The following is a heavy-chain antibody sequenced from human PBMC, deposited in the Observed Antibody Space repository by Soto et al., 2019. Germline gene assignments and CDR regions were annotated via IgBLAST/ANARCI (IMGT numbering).Heavy chain of an antibody. CDR1: GGSITSGDYY. CDR3: ARELSGYRFGPGEVY. D-gene: IGHD5-18*01. CDR2: IYYSGTT. V-gene: IGHV4-30-4*01. J-gene: IGHJ4*02. Sequence: PSETLSLTCTVSGGSITSGDYYRSWIRQPPGKGLEWIGYIYYSGTTYYNPSLKSRVTISVDTFKKQFYLKLSSVTAADTAVYYCARELSGYRFGPGEVYWGQGTLVTVSS.